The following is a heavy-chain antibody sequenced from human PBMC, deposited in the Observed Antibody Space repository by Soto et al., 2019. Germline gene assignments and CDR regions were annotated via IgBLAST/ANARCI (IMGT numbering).Heavy chain of an antibody. CDR3: ARVAY. V-gene: IGHV3-21*01. CDR2: ISSASSGT. J-gene: IGHJ4*02. Sequence: GESLKISCEASGFTFSRFSMNWVRQVPGKGLEWVASISSASSGTWYADSVKGRFIISRDNAQNSLFLQMNTLRPEDSAIYYCARVAYWGPGTQVTVSS. CDR1: GFTFSRFS.